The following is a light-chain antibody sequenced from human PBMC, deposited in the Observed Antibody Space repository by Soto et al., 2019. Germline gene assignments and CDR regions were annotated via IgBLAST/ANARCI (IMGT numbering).Light chain of an antibody. CDR2: AAS. J-gene: IGKJ5*01. Sequence: DIQLTQPPSFLSPSIGESVTITCRASQVISTSSARYQVKPGKAPKLLIYAASTLESGVPSRFSATVSGTEFSLTITSLQPEDFATYYCQQLFDSPITFGQGTRLEI. CDR1: QVISTS. CDR3: QQLFDSPIT. V-gene: IGKV1-9*01.